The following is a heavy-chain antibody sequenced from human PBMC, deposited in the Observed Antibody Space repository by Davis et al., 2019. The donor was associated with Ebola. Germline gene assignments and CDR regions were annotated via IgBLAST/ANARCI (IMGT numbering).Heavy chain of an antibody. Sequence: HSQTLSLTCAISGDSVFGKNGAWNWIRQSPSRGLEWLGRTYYYTSKWHNDYAVSVKSRITINPDTSNNHLSLQLNSVTPEDTAVYYCVRGWGRSGLDVWGQGTTVTVSS. CDR1: GDSVFGKNGA. CDR2: TYYYTSKWHN. V-gene: IGHV6-1*01. CDR3: VRGWGRSGLDV. J-gene: IGHJ6*02. D-gene: IGHD3-16*01.